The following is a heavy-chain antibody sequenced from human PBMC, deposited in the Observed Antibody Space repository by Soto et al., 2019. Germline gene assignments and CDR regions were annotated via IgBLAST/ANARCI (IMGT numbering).Heavy chain of an antibody. D-gene: IGHD6-13*01. Sequence: GGSLRLSCAASGFTFSSYGMHWVRQAPGKGLEWVAVISYDGSNKYYADSVKGRFTISRDNSKNTLYLQMNSLRAEDTAVYYCAKYTYSSSWYWGWFDPWGQGTLVTVSS. CDR1: GFTFSSYG. J-gene: IGHJ5*02. V-gene: IGHV3-30*18. CDR2: ISYDGSNK. CDR3: AKYTYSSSWYWGWFDP.